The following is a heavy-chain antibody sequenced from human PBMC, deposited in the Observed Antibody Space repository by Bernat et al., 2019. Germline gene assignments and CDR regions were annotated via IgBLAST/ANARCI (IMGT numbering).Heavy chain of an antibody. CDR3: AREEGNVLLWFRELYYFDY. Sequence: QVQLVESGGGVVQPGRSLRLSCAASGFTFSSYAMHWVRQAPGKGLEWVAVISYDGSNKYYADSVKGRFTISRDNSKNTLYLQMNSLRAEDTAVYYCAREEGNVLLWFRELYYFDYWGQGTLVTVSS. J-gene: IGHJ4*02. D-gene: IGHD3-10*01. CDR1: GFTFSSYA. V-gene: IGHV3-30*01. CDR2: ISYDGSNK.